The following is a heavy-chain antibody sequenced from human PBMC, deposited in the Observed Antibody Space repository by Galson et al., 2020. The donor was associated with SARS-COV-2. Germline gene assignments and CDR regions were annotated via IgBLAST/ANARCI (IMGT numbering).Heavy chain of an antibody. CDR2: FDPEDGET. D-gene: IGHD2-2*01. Sequence: ASVKVSCKVSGYTLTELSMHWVRQAPGKGLEWMGGFDPEDGETIYAQKFQGRVTMTEDTSTDTAYMELSSLRSEDTAVYYCATAPPYCSSTSCDFGWFDPWGQGTLVTVSS. V-gene: IGHV1-24*01. CDR1: GYTLTELS. CDR3: ATAPPYCSSTSCDFGWFDP. J-gene: IGHJ5*02.